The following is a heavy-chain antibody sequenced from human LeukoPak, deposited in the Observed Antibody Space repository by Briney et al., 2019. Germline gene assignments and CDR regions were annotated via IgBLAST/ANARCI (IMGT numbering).Heavy chain of an antibody. CDR3: ARDQTYYDFWSGYPNPFDY. D-gene: IGHD3-3*01. CDR1: GFTFSSYS. V-gene: IGHV3-21*01. Sequence: GGSLRLSCAASGFTFSSYSMNWVRQAPGKGLEWASSISSSSSYIYYADSVKGRFTISRDNAKNSLYLQMNSLRAEDTAVYYCARDQTYYDFWSGYPNPFDYWGQGTLVTVSS. CDR2: ISSSSSYI. J-gene: IGHJ4*02.